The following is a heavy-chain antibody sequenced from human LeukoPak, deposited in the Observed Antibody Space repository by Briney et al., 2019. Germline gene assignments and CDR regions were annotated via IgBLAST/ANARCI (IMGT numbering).Heavy chain of an antibody. D-gene: IGHD5-12*01. V-gene: IGHV3-30*04. CDR1: GFTFSSYA. CDR3: VWTRGYSGYDCLDY. CDR2: ISYDGSNK. Sequence: GGSLRLSCAASGFTFSSYAMHWVRQAPGKGLEWVAVISYDGSNKYYADSVKGRFTISRDNAKNTLYLQMNSLRAEDTAVYYCVWTRGYSGYDCLDYWGQGTLVTVSS. J-gene: IGHJ4*02.